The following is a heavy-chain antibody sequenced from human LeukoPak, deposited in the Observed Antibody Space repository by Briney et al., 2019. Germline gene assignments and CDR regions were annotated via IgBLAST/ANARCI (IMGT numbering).Heavy chain of an antibody. Sequence: GASVKVSCKASGGTFSSYAISWVRQAPGQGLEWMGGIIPIFGTANYAQKFQGRVTITADKSTSTAYMELSSLRSEDTAVYYCAKDRPEWELPHAFDIWGQGTMVTVSS. D-gene: IGHD1-26*01. CDR1: GGTFSSYA. J-gene: IGHJ3*02. V-gene: IGHV1-69*06. CDR2: IIPIFGTA. CDR3: AKDRPEWELPHAFDI.